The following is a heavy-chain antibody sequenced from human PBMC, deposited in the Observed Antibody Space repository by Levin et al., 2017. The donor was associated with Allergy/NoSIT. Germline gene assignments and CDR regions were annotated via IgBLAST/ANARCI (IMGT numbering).Heavy chain of an antibody. CDR3: ALRRQQLSPDAFDI. V-gene: IGHV1-24*01. CDR2: FDPEDGET. Sequence: ASVKVSCKVSGYTLTELSMHWVRQAPGKGLEWMGGFDPEDGETIYAQKFQGRVTMTEDTSTDTAYMELSSLRSEDTAVYYCALRRQQLSPDAFDIWGQGTMVTVSS. D-gene: IGHD6-13*01. CDR1: GYTLTELS. J-gene: IGHJ3*02.